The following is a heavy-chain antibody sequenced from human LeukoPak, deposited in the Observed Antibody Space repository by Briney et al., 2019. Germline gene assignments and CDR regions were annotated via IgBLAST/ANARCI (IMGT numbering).Heavy chain of an antibody. CDR2: INHSGST. J-gene: IGHJ6*02. CDR3: ARGYQRYCSGGSCYPYGMDV. CDR1: GGSISSYY. D-gene: IGHD2-15*01. Sequence: SETLSLTCTVSGGSISSYYWSWIRQPPGKGLEWIGEINHSGSTNYNPSLKSRVTISVDTSKNQFSLKLSSVTAADTAVYYCARGYQRYCSGGSCYPYGMDVWGQGTTVTVSS. V-gene: IGHV4-34*01.